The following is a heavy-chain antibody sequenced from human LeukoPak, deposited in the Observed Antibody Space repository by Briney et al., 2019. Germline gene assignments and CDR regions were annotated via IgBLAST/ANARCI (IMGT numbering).Heavy chain of an antibody. CDR3: AKYYYDSGGRGNDAFDV. J-gene: IGHJ3*01. Sequence: GGSLRLSCADSGITFRNYVMGWVRQAPGKGLEWVSAISGSGGSTSYADSVKARFTISRDNSKNTLYLQMNSLRAEDTAVYYCAKYYYDSGGRGNDAFDVWGQGTLVTVSS. V-gene: IGHV3-23*01. CDR2: ISGSGGST. D-gene: IGHD3-22*01. CDR1: GITFRNYV.